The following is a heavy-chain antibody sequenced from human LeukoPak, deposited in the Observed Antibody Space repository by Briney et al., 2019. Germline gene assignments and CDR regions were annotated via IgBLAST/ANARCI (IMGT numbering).Heavy chain of an antibody. V-gene: IGHV4-34*01. D-gene: IGHD3-22*01. CDR3: ARSYDSSGPYLY. CDR1: GGSFSGYY. J-gene: IGHJ4*02. Sequence: SETLSLTCAVYGGSFSGYYWSWIRQPPGKGLEWIGEINHSGSTNYNPSLKSRVTISVDTSKNQFSLKLSSVTAADTAVYYCARSYDSSGPYLYWGQGTLVTVSS. CDR2: INHSGST.